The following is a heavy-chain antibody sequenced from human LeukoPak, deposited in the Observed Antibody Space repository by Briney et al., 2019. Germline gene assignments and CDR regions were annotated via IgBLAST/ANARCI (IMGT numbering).Heavy chain of an antibody. CDR2: INPNSGGT. V-gene: IGHV1-2*02. CDR3: AREDYDSTKGWFDP. Sequence: ASVKVSCKASGYTFTGYYMHWVRQAPGHRLEWMGWINPNSGGTNYAQKFQGRVTMTRDTSISTAYMELSRLRSDDTAVYYCAREDYDSTKGWFDPWGQGTLVTVSS. D-gene: IGHD3-22*01. CDR1: GYTFTGYY. J-gene: IGHJ5*02.